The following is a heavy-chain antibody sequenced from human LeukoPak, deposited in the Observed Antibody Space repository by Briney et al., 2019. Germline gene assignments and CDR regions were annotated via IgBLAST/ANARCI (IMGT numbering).Heavy chain of an antibody. CDR1: GFTFSSYG. CDR2: IRPSGDNT. V-gene: IGHV3-23*01. J-gene: IGHJ5*02. Sequence: GGTLRLSCADCGFTFSSYGMRWVRQAPGRGLEWVSSIRPSGDNTYYGDSVKGRFTISRDNSKNTVYLQMNNMRVDDTAVYYCARVAGWHWFDPWGQGTLVTVSS. D-gene: IGHD6-19*01. CDR3: ARVAGWHWFDP.